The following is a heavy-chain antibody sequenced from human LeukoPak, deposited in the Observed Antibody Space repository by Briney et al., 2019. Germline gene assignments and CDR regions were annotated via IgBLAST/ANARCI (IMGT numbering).Heavy chain of an antibody. J-gene: IGHJ4*02. D-gene: IGHD1-26*01. Sequence: GGSLRLSCAASGFTFSSYSMNWVRQAPGKGLEWVSSISSSSTHLYHADSVKGRFAISRDNAKNSLYLQMNSLRAEDTAVYYCARDLIVEGTAILGYWGQGTWSPSPQ. CDR2: ISSSSTHL. CDR3: ARDLIVEGTAILGY. V-gene: IGHV3-21*01. CDR1: GFTFSSYS.